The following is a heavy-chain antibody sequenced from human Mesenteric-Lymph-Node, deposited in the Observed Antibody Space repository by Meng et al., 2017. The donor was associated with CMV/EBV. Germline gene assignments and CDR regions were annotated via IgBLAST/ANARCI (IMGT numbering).Heavy chain of an antibody. J-gene: IGHJ4*02. Sequence: GESLKISCTASGFTFRSCCMHWVRQAPGKGLEWVSYISSSGSTIYYADSVKGRFTISRDNAKNSLYLQMNSLRAEDTAVYYCASGPVVDDWYFDYWGQGTLVTVSS. CDR3: ASGPVVDDWYFDY. D-gene: IGHD2-15*01. CDR2: ISSSGSTI. V-gene: IGHV3-48*04. CDR1: GFTFRSCC.